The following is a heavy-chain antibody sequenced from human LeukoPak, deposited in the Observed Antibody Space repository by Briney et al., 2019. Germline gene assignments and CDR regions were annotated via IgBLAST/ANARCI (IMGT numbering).Heavy chain of an antibody. CDR2: IYSGGST. Sequence: GGSLRLSCAASGFTVSSNYMSWVRQAPGKGLEWVSVIYSGGSTYYADSVKGRFTISRDNSKNTLYLQMNSLRVEDTAVYYCARERYSSGWYPDYWGQGTLVTVSS. V-gene: IGHV3-53*01. CDR3: ARERYSSGWYPDY. J-gene: IGHJ4*02. D-gene: IGHD6-19*01. CDR1: GFTVSSNY.